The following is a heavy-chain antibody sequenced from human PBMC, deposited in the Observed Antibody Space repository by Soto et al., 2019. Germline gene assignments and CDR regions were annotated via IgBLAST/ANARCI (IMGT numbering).Heavy chain of an antibody. CDR1: GASMTSFY. D-gene: IGHD3-9*01. CDR2: VHHSGST. V-gene: IGHV4-59*08. J-gene: IGHJ6*03. Sequence: SETLSLTCAVSGASMTSFYWSWIRRPPGKGLDWIGYVHHSGSTNYNPSLESRATISTDTSNNHFSLRLSSVTAADTAVYYCASLAHETLTGYSYYYHYIDVWGKGTTVTVSS. CDR3: ASLAHETLTGYSYYYHYIDV.